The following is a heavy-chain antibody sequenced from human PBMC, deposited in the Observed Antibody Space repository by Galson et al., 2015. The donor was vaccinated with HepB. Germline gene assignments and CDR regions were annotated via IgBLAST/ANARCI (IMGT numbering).Heavy chain of an antibody. J-gene: IGHJ4*02. D-gene: IGHD4-11*01. Sequence: SVKVSCKASGYTFTSYYLRWLRQAPGQGLEWMGLINPSGGSTTYPQKFQGRFSMTRDTSTSTVYMELSSLRSEDTAVYYCARTYSNYDGIDCWGQGTLVTVSS. CDR1: GYTFTSYY. CDR2: INPSGGST. CDR3: ARTYSNYDGIDC. V-gene: IGHV1-46*01.